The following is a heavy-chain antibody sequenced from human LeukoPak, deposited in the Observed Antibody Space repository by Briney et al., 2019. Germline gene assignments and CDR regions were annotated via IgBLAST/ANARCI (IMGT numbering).Heavy chain of an antibody. CDR1: GGSISGYY. CDR2: INHSGST. V-gene: IGHV4-34*01. Sequence: SETLSLTCSVSGGSISGYYWSWIRQPPGKGLEWIGEINHSGSTNYNPSLKSRVTISVDTSKNQFSLKLSSVTAADTAVYYCAREPQLRYFDWSAGWFDPWGQGTLVTVSS. J-gene: IGHJ5*02. CDR3: AREPQLRYFDWSAGWFDP. D-gene: IGHD3-9*01.